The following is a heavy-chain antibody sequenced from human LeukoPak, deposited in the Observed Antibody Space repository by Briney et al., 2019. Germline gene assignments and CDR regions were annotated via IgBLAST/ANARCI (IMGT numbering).Heavy chain of an antibody. D-gene: IGHD3-22*01. J-gene: IGHJ5*02. CDR2: IYYSGST. V-gene: IGHV4-59*01. CDR1: GGSINRYY. CDR3: ARDRRAGQSGYWFDP. Sequence: PSETLSLTCTVSGGSINRYYWSWIRQPPGKGLEWLGYIYYSGSTYYNPSLKSRVTISVDTSKNQFSLKLTSVTAADTAVYYCARDRRAGQSGYWFDPWGQGTLVTVSS.